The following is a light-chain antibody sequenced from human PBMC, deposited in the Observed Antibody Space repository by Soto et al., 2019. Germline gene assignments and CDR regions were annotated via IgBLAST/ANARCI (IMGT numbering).Light chain of an antibody. J-gene: IGLJ1*01. CDR1: SSDVGGYNY. CDR3: SSYAGSNV. Sequence: ALTQPPSASGSPGQSVTISCTGTSSDVGGYNYVSWYQQHPGKAPKLMIYEVSKRPSGVPDRFSGSKSGNTASLTVSGLQAEDEADYYCSSYAGSNVFGTGTKVTVL. V-gene: IGLV2-8*01. CDR2: EVS.